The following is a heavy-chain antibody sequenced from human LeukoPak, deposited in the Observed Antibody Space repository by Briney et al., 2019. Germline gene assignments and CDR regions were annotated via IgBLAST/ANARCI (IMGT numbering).Heavy chain of an antibody. D-gene: IGHD3-22*01. Sequence: GGSLRLSCAASGFRFSSYSMNWVRQVPGQGLEWVSCISSSSRYIYYADSVKGRFTISRDDAKNSLYLQMNSLRAEDTAVYYCARTRRADYYHSSNYWGQGTLVTVSS. CDR2: ISSSSRYI. J-gene: IGHJ4*02. CDR3: ARTRRADYYHSSNY. CDR1: GFRFSSYS. V-gene: IGHV3-21*06.